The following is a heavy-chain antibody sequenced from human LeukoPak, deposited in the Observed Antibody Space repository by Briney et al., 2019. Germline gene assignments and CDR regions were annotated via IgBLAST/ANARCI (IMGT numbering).Heavy chain of an antibody. CDR3: ANGAHPDSSHYYFDY. CDR1: GFTFSRYG. V-gene: IGHV3-23*01. CDR2: ITGRGVRT. Sequence: GGSLRLSCAASGFTFSRYGMSWVRQAPGKGLEWVSAITGRGVRTYNGDSVKGRYTISRDTSKNTVYLQMNSLRGDDTAVYYCANGAHPDSSHYYFDYWGQGALVTVSS. D-gene: IGHD2-2*01. J-gene: IGHJ4*02.